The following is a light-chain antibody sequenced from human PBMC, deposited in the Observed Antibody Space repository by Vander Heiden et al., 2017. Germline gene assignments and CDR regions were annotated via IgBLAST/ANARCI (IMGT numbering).Light chain of an antibody. CDR3: QQDGSSLT. Sequence: EIVLTQSPGTLSLSPGERATLFCRASQSVSGRYLEWYQQKPGQAPRLLIYGASSMANGIPDRFSGSGSGKDFTLTISRLEPEDFAVYYCQQDGSSLTFGPGTRVDIK. CDR2: GAS. V-gene: IGKV3-20*01. J-gene: IGKJ3*01. CDR1: QSVSGRY.